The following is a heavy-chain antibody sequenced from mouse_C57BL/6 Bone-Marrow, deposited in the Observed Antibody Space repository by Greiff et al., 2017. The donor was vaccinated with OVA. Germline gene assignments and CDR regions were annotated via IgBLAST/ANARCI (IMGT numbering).Heavy chain of an antibody. V-gene: IGHV5-9*01. CDR2: ISGGGGNT. CDR3: ARHPYYYGPYYFDY. D-gene: IGHD1-1*01. CDR1: GFTFSSYT. Sequence: ESGGVLVKPGGSLKLSCAASGFTFSSYTMSWVRQTPEKRLEWVATISGGGGNTYYPDSVKGRFTISRDKAKNTQYLQMSSLRSEDTALYYCARHPYYYGPYYFDYWGQGTTLTVSS. J-gene: IGHJ2*01.